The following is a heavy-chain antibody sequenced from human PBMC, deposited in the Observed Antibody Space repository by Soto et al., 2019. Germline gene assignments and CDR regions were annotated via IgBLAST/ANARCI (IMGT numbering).Heavy chain of an antibody. CDR2: IYHSGST. V-gene: IGHV4-4*02. CDR1: GGSISSSNW. D-gene: IGHD2-2*01. CDR3: ASRYCSSTSCSLYYYYYGMDV. Sequence: PSETLSLTCAVSGGSISSSNWWSWVRQPPGKGLEWIGEIYHSGSTNYNPSLKSRVTISVDKSKSQFSLKLSSVTAADTAVYYCASRYCSSTSCSLYYYYYGMDVWGQGTTVTVSS. J-gene: IGHJ6*02.